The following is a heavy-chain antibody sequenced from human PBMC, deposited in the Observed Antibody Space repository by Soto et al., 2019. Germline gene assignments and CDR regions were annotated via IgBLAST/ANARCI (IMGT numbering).Heavy chain of an antibody. J-gene: IGHJ5*02. Sequence: EVQLLESRGGLVQPGGSLRLSCAASGFTFSSYAMSWVRQAPGKGLEWVSAISDSGGSTYYADSVKGRFTISRDNSKNTLYLQMNSLRAEDTAVYYCAKVGGSGYNWFDPWGQGTLVTVSS. CDR3: AKVGGSGYNWFDP. CDR1: GFTFSSYA. V-gene: IGHV3-23*01. CDR2: ISDSGGST. D-gene: IGHD5-12*01.